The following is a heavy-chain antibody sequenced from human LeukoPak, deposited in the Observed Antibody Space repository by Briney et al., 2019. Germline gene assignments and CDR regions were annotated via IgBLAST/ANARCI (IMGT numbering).Heavy chain of an antibody. CDR1: SDSIRTSSYY. Sequence: SETLSLTCTVSSDSIRTSSYYWAWIHQPPGKGLEWLGSIYYDGSTYYNPALKSRVTISVDTSKNQFSLKLRAVTAADTAGYYCAYQTAGATFHFDYWGQGTLVTFSS. CDR3: AYQTAGATFHFDY. V-gene: IGHV4-39*01. CDR2: IYYDGST. D-gene: IGHD1-26*01. J-gene: IGHJ4*02.